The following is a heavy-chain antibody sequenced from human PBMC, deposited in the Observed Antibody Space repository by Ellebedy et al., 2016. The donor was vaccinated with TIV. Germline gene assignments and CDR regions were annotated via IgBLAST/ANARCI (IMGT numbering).Heavy chain of an antibody. CDR1: GGSFSGYY. J-gene: IGHJ4*02. CDR2: INHSGST. V-gene: IGHV4-34*01. Sequence: SETLSLXXAVYGGSFSGYYWSWIRQPPGKGLEWIGEINHSGSTNYNPSLKSRVTISVDTSKNQFSLKLSSVTAADTAVYYCARAQNYYDSSGYVSYFDYWGQGTLVTVSS. CDR3: ARAQNYYDSSGYVSYFDY. D-gene: IGHD3-22*01.